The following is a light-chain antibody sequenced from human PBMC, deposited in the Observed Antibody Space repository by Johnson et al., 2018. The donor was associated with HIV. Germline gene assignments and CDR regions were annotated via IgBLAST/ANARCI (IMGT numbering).Light chain of an antibody. Sequence: QSVLTQPPSVSAAPGQKVTISCSGSSSNIGNNYVSWYQQLPGTAPKVLIYDNNKRPSGIPDRFYGSKSGTSATLGITGLQTGDEADYYCGTWDSSLSAYVFGTGTKVTVL. CDR2: DNN. J-gene: IGLJ1*01. V-gene: IGLV1-51*01. CDR3: GTWDSSLSAYV. CDR1: SSNIGNNY.